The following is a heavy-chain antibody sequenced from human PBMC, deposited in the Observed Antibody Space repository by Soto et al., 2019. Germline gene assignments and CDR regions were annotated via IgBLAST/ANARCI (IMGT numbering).Heavy chain of an antibody. D-gene: IGHD3-3*01. CDR3: ARGDPAGYDFLSGSMGYGMDV. Sequence: QVQLVQSGAEVKKPGASVKVSCKASGYTFTSYDINWVRQATGQGLEWMGWMNPNSGNTGYAQKFQGRVTRTRNTSISTAYMELSSLRSEDTAVYYSARGDPAGYDFLSGSMGYGMDVWGQGTTVTVSS. V-gene: IGHV1-8*01. J-gene: IGHJ6*02. CDR1: GYTFTSYD. CDR2: MNPNSGNT.